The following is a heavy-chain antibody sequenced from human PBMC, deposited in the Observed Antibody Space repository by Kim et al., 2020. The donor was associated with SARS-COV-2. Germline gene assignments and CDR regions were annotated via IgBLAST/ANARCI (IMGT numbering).Heavy chain of an antibody. D-gene: IGHD3-9*01. J-gene: IGHJ5*01. CDR3: ARVGYNILTGVSGDWF. V-gene: IGHV4-39*07. CDR1: GGSISTSKYY. CDR2: VFYLGST. Sequence: SETLSLTCTVSGGSISTSKYYWGWIRQSPGKGLEWIGNVFYLGSTYYNPSLKSRVTISVDTSKNQFSLKLSSVSAADTAVYYCARVGYNILTGVSGDWF.